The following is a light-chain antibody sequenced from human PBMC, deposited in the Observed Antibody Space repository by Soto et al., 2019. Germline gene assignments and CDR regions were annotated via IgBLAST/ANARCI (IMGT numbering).Light chain of an antibody. CDR2: AAS. CDR1: QSVSTTY. CDR3: QHYGSSPYT. Sequence: EIVMTQSPGTLSLSPGERATLSCRASQSVSTTYLAWHQQKPGQAPRLLIYAASSRSTGIPDRFSGSGSGTDFTLTISRLEPEDFAVYYCQHYGSSPYTFGQGTKLEIK. V-gene: IGKV3-20*01. J-gene: IGKJ2*01.